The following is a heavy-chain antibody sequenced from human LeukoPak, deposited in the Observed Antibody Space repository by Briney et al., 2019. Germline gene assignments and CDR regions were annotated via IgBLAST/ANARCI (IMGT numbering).Heavy chain of an antibody. J-gene: IGHJ4*02. CDR1: GFTFIRYD. CDR3: ARDPGYSSSWLFDY. Sequence: GGSLRLSCAASGFTFIRYDLHWVRQTPGKGLEWVAVISYDGSNDYYGASVKGRFTISRDNSKNTLYLQMNSLRAEDTAVYYCARDPGYSSSWLFDYWGQGTLVTVSS. CDR2: ISYDGSND. V-gene: IGHV3-30-3*01. D-gene: IGHD6-13*01.